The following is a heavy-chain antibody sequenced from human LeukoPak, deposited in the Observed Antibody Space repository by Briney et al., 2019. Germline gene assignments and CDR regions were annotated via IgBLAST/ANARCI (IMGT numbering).Heavy chain of an antibody. V-gene: IGHV4-34*01. Sequence: SSETLSLTCAVYGGSFSGYYWSWIRQPPGKGLEWIGEINHSGSTNYNPSLKSRVTISVDTSKNQFSLKLSSVTAADTAVYYCARGRWGKSIVLTVYVFDYGMDVWGQGTTVTVSS. CDR1: GGSFSGYY. CDR2: INHSGST. CDR3: ARGRWGKSIVLTVYVFDYGMDV. D-gene: IGHD2-8*01. J-gene: IGHJ6*02.